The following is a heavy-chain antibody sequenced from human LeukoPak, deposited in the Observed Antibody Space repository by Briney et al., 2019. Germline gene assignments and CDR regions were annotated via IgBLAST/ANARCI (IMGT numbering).Heavy chain of an antibody. CDR2: ISGSGGST. J-gene: IGHJ4*02. CDR3: AKAAKSITGGLYYFDY. D-gene: IGHD7-27*01. Sequence: GGSLRLSCAASGFTFSSYAMSWVRQAPGKGLEWVSAISGSGGSTYYADSVKGRFTISRDNSKNTLYLQMNSLRAEDTAVYYCAKAAKSITGGLYYFDYWGQGTLVTVSS. V-gene: IGHV3-23*01. CDR1: GFTFSSYA.